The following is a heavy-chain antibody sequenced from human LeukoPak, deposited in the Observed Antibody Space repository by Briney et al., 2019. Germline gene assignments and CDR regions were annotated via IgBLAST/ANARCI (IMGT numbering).Heavy chain of an antibody. V-gene: IGHV3-30*02. J-gene: IGHJ4*02. CDR3: ASEYYYDSSPLAY. D-gene: IGHD3-22*01. CDR2: IRYDGSNK. CDR1: GFTFSSYG. Sequence: GGSLRLSCAASGFTFSSYGMHWVRQAPGKGLEWVAFIRYDGSNKYYADSVKGRFTMSRDNSKNTLYLQMNSLRAEDTAVYYCASEYYYDSSPLAYWGQGTLVTVSS.